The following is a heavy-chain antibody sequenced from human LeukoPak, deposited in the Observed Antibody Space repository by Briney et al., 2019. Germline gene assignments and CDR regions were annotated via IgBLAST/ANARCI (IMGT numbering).Heavy chain of an antibody. D-gene: IGHD2-15*01. CDR1: GFSISNDW. CDR3: GRFGYVAAVDS. Sequence: GSLRLSCAASGFSISNDWMSWVRQAPGKGLEWVANIEPAGSATYYVDSVKGRFTISRDNAKNLLYLQMNSLRAEDSAVYHCGRFGYVAAVDSWGQGALVTVSS. CDR2: IEPAGSAT. J-gene: IGHJ4*02. V-gene: IGHV3-7*01.